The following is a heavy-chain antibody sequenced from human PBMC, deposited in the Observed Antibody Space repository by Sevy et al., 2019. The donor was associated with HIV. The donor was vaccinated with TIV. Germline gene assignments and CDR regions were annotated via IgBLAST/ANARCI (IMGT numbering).Heavy chain of an antibody. D-gene: IGHD2-2*01. CDR1: GFTFSRHS. J-gene: IGHJ3*02. CDR2: ISSTSTTI. Sequence: GGSLRLSCAASGFTFSRHSFNWVRQAPGKGLEWISYISSTSTTIFYADSVIDGFTISRDNAKNSLYLQMNSLGAEDTALYYCERPLGYGGDTSCPYIFDIWGQGTMVTVSS. V-gene: IGHV3-48*01. CDR3: ERPLGYGGDTSCPYIFDI.